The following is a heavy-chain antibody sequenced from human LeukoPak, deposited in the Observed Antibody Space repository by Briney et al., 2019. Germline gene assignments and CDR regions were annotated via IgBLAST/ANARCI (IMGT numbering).Heavy chain of an antibody. D-gene: IGHD3-22*01. J-gene: IGHJ3*02. V-gene: IGHV4-4*07. CDR3: AREATYFYDSKADFDI. Sequence: SETLSLTCTVSGGSISNSYWSWIRQPAGKGLEWIGRIYTSGSTNYNPSLKSRVTMSVDTSKNQFSLKLNSVTAADTAVYYCAREATYFYDSKADFDIWGQGTMVTVSS. CDR1: GGSISNSY. CDR2: IYTSGST.